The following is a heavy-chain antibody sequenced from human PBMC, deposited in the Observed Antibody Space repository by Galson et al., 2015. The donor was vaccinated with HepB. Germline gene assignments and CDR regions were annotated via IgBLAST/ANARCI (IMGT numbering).Heavy chain of an antibody. CDR2: IYPGDSDT. J-gene: IGHJ6*02. D-gene: IGHD3-10*01. Sequence: QSGAEVKKPGESLKISCKGSGYSFTSYWIGWVRQMPGKGLEWMGIIYPGDSDTRYSPSFQGQVTISADKSISTAYLQWSSLKASDTAMYYCALAAMVREVKVYYGMDVWGQGTTVTVSS. CDR3: ALAAMVREVKVYYGMDV. V-gene: IGHV5-51*01. CDR1: GYSFTSYW.